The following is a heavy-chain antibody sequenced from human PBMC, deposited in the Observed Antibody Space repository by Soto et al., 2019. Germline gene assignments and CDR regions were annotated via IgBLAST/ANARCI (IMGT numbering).Heavy chain of an antibody. D-gene: IGHD3-10*01. V-gene: IGHV3-9*01. Sequence: GGSLRLSCAASGFTVSSKYMSWVRQPPGKGLEWVSGISWNSDSIGYADSVKGRFTISRDNAKNSLYLQMNSLRAEDTALYYCAKGLWFGELKAGDAFDIWGQGTLVTVSS. CDR1: GFTVSSKY. CDR3: AKGLWFGELKAGDAFDI. J-gene: IGHJ3*02. CDR2: ISWNSDSI.